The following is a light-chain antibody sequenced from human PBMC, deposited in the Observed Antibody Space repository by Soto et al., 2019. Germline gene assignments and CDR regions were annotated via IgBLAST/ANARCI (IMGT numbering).Light chain of an antibody. Sequence: EIVLTQSPGTLPLSPGERATLSCRASQSVSSSYLAWYQQNPGQAPRLLIYGASSSATGIPDRFSGSGSGTDFTLTISRLEPEDFAVYYCQQDGSSVTFGGGTKVEIK. CDR2: GAS. V-gene: IGKV3-20*01. CDR1: QSVSSSY. CDR3: QQDGSSVT. J-gene: IGKJ4*01.